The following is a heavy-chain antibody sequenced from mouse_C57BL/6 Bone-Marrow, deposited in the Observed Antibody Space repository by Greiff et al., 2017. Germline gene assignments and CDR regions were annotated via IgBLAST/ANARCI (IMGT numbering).Heavy chain of an antibody. CDR2: LNPSTGGT. D-gene: IGHD2-2*01. CDR1: GYSFTGYY. CDR3: ATVYYGYDDY. Sequence: EVQLQQSGPELVKPGASVKISCKASGYSFTGYYMNWVKQSPEKSLEWIVELNPSTGGTTYNQKFKAKATLTVDKSSSTAYMQLKSLTSEDSAVYYCATVYYGYDDYWGQGTTLTVSS. V-gene: IGHV1-42*01. J-gene: IGHJ2*01.